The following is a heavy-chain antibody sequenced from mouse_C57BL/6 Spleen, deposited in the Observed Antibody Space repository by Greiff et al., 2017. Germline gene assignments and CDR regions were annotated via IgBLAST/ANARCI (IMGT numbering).Heavy chain of an antibody. CDR1: GFTFSDYG. CDR2: ISNLAYSI. CDR3: ARCSSPYAMDY. D-gene: IGHD1-1*01. Sequence: EVKLVESGGGLVQPGGSLKLSCAASGFTFSDYGMAWVRQAPRKGPEWVAFISNLAYSIYYADTVTGRFTISRENAKNTLYREMSSLRSEDTAMYYCARCSSPYAMDYWGQGTSVTVSS. J-gene: IGHJ4*01. V-gene: IGHV5-15*01.